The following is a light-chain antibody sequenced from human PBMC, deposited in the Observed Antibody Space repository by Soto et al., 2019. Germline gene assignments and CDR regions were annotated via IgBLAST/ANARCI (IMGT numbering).Light chain of an antibody. V-gene: IGKV3-11*01. CDR3: QQRYNWPSFT. CDR1: QSVRSS. J-gene: IGKJ2*01. CDR2: HAS. Sequence: EIVLTQSPATLSLSPGERATVSCRASQSVRSSLAWYQHKPGQAPRLLIYHASTRATGIPARFTGSGSGTDFTLTISSLEPEDCAVSYCQQRYNWPSFTFGQGTKLEIK.